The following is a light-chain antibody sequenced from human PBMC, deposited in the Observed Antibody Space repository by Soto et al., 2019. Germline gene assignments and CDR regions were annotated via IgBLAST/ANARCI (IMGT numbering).Light chain of an antibody. CDR1: QIVGSR. J-gene: IGKJ4*01. V-gene: IGKV1-5*01. Sequence: DIQMTLSPSTLSTSVGDRVTITCRASQIVGSRLAWYQQKPGRAPKLLIYDASSLKIGVPSRFSGSGSGTEFTLTISSLQPDDFATYYCQQYNSYSPLTFGGGTKVDI. CDR3: QQYNSYSPLT. CDR2: DAS.